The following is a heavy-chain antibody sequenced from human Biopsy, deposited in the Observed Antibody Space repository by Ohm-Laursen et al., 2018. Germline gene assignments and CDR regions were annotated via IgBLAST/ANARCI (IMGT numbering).Heavy chain of an antibody. D-gene: IGHD2-8*01. CDR2: INCKTGAT. V-gene: IGHV1-2*02. J-gene: IGHJ4*02. CDR3: ARDPLNGHKRFDY. Sequence: PSVKASCKASSYTFTDYNIHWMRHAPGQGLEWLGYINCKTGATNYAQKFQGTVTMTRDTSISTAYLALGSLRSADTAIYYCARDPLNGHKRFDYWGQGSLVTVSS. CDR1: SYTFTDYN.